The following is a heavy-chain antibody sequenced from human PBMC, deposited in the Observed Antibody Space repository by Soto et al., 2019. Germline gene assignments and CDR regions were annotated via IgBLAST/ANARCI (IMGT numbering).Heavy chain of an antibody. CDR1: GVTFSSYV. CDR3: ARSGSESYYLRCYYFHY. J-gene: IGHJ4*02. D-gene: IGHD3-10*01. V-gene: IGHV1-69*01. Sequence: QVQLVQSGAEVKEPGSSVTVSCTASGVTFSSYVISWVRQAPGEGLEWMGGIIPFFDTANYAQTFQGRATITADESTSTAYMELSSLRSEDTAVYYCARSGSESYYLRCYYFHYWGQGTLVTVSS. CDR2: IIPFFDTA.